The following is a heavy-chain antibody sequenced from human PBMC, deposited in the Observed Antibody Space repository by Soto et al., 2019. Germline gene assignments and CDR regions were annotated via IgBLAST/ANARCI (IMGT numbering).Heavy chain of an antibody. V-gene: IGHV3-30*18. D-gene: IGHD2-2*01. Sequence: GGSLRLSCAASGFTFSSYGMHWVRQAPGKGLEWVAVISYDGSNKYYADSVKGRFTISRDNSKNTLYLQMNSLRAEDTAVYYCAKERLRTVVPAAKIYYYYGMDVWGQGTTVTVSS. J-gene: IGHJ6*02. CDR3: AKERLRTVVPAAKIYYYYGMDV. CDR2: ISYDGSNK. CDR1: GFTFSSYG.